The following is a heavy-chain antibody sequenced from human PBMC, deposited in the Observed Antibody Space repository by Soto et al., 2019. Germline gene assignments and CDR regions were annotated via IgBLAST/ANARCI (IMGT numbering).Heavy chain of an antibody. Sequence: EVQLVQSGAEVKKPGASLKISCKGFGYTYPSYWIGWVRQMPGKGLEWMGIIYPEDSDTRYSPSFQGQVTISADKSISTAYLQWSSLKASDTAMYYCARRILLWSVRDAFDIWGQGTMVTVSS. D-gene: IGHD3-10*01. CDR1: GYTYPSYW. V-gene: IGHV5-51*03. CDR2: IYPEDSDT. J-gene: IGHJ3*02. CDR3: ARRILLWSVRDAFDI.